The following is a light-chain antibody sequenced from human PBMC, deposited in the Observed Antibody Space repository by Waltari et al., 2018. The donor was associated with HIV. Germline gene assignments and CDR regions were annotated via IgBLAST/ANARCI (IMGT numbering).Light chain of an antibody. Sequence: QPMLTQPPSASGIPGQRVTISCSGTISNIGKNTVNWYQQFPGTAPKLLIYNNNQRPSGVPDRFSGSKSGSSASLAIRGLQSEDEADYYCASWDDRLSGQWVFGGGTRLTVL. V-gene: IGLV1-44*01. J-gene: IGLJ3*02. CDR3: ASWDDRLSGQWV. CDR2: NNN. CDR1: ISNIGKNT.